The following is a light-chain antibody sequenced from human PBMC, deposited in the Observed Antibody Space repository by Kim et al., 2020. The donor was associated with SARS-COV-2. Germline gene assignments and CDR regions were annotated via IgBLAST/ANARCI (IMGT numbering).Light chain of an antibody. CDR1: QSVRSN. J-gene: IGKJ1*01. V-gene: IGKV3-15*01. CDR2: GAS. Sequence: ETVMTQSPATLSVPPGERATLSCRASQSVRSNLAWYQQKPGQAPRLLIYGASTRATGIPARFSGSGSGTEFTLIISSLQSEDFAVYYCQQYNNRPPWTFGKGTKVDIK. CDR3: QQYNNRPPWT.